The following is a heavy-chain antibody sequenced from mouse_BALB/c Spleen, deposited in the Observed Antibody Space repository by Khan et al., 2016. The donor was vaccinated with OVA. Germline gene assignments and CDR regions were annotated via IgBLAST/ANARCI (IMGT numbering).Heavy chain of an antibody. Sequence: EVELVESGGDLVKPGGSLKLSCAASEFTFSTYAMSWVRQTPEKRLEWVATISSDGDYIYYPDSMEGRFTISRDNAKNTLYLQMSSLRSEDTAMYYCARQNYGPFAYWGQGTLVTVSA. CDR2: ISSDGDYI. V-gene: IGHV5-9-3*01. J-gene: IGHJ3*01. D-gene: IGHD1-1*01. CDR3: ARQNYGPFAY. CDR1: EFTFSTYA.